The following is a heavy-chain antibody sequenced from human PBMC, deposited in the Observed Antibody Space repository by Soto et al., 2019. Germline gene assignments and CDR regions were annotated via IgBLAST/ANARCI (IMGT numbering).Heavy chain of an antibody. CDR3: AKQEGVGYNYGHFDY. CDR2: ISYDGSNK. Sequence: PGGSLRLSCAASGFTFSSYGIHWVRQAPGKGLEWVAVISYDGSNKYYADSVKGRFTISRDNSKNTLYLQMNSLGAEDTAVYYCAKQEGVGYNYGHFDYWGQGTLVTVSS. D-gene: IGHD1-1*01. CDR1: GFTFSSYG. J-gene: IGHJ4*02. V-gene: IGHV3-30*18.